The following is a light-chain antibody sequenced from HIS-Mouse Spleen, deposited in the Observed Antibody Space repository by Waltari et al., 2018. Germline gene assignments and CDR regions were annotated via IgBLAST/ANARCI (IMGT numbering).Light chain of an antibody. CDR3: AAWDDSLSGV. Sequence: QSVLTQPPSASGTPGQRVTISCSGSSSNSGSNYVYWYQQLPGTAPKLLIYRNNQRPSGVPDRFSGSKSGTSASLAISGLRSEDEADYYCAAWDDSLSGVFGGGTKLTVL. V-gene: IGLV1-47*01. CDR2: RNN. CDR1: SSNSGSNY. J-gene: IGLJ2*01.